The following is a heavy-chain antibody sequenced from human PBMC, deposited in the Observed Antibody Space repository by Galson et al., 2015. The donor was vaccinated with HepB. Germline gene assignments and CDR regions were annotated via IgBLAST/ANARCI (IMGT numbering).Heavy chain of an antibody. CDR3: AKGRSGSYWSDFDY. J-gene: IGHJ4*02. V-gene: IGHV3-23*01. CDR2: ISGSGGST. Sequence: SLRLSCASSGFTFSRYAMSFFRQAPGKGLDWVCSISGSGGSTYYADSVKGRFTISRDNSKTTLYLQMNSLRDEDTAVYYCAKGRSGSYWSDFDYWGKGTLVTVSS. CDR1: GFTFSRYA. D-gene: IGHD1-26*01.